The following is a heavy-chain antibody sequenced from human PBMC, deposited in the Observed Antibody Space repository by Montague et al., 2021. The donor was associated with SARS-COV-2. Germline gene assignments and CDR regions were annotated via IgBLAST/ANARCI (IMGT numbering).Heavy chain of an antibody. J-gene: IGHJ5*02. Sequence: PALVKPTQTLTLTCTFSGFSLTTSGVSVNWIHQPPGKALEWLALIYWDDDKRYSSPLGSRLTITKDTSKNQVVLTMTNMDPVDTATYFCTHYRPSTGGTWGQGALVTVSS. D-gene: IGHD3-16*01. CDR3: THYRPSTGGT. CDR1: GFSLTTSGVS. CDR2: IYWDDDK. V-gene: IGHV2-5*02.